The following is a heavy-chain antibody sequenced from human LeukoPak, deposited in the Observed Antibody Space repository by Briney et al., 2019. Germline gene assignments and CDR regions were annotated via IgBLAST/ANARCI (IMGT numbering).Heavy chain of an antibody. D-gene: IGHD6-19*01. V-gene: IGHV3-15*01. Sequence: GSLRLSCAASGFTFSRYEMNWVRQAPGKGLEWVGRIKSKTDGGTTGYAAPVKGRFTISRDDSKNTLYLQMNSLKTEDTAVYYCTTAAEEQWLVLLYYFDYWGQGTLVTVSS. J-gene: IGHJ4*02. CDR3: TTAAEEQWLVLLYYFDY. CDR2: IKSKTDGGTT. CDR1: GFTFSRYE.